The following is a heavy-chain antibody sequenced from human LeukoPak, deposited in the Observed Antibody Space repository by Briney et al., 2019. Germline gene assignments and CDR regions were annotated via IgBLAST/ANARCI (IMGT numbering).Heavy chain of an antibody. D-gene: IGHD3-10*01. CDR2: INPSGGST. CDR1: GYTFTSYY. V-gene: IGHV1-46*01. CDR3: VGAGSRADY. Sequence: RASVKVSCKASGYTFTSYYMHWVRQVPGQGLEWMGIINPSGGSTSYAQKFQGRVTMTRDMSTSTVYMELSSLRSEDTAVYYCVGAGSRADYWGQGTLVTVSS. J-gene: IGHJ4*02.